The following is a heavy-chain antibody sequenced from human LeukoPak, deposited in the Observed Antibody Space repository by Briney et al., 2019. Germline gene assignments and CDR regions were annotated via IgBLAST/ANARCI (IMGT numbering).Heavy chain of an antibody. CDR3: ASASIAVAGTYYFDY. CDR2: IYHSGST. J-gene: IGHJ4*02. V-gene: IGHV4-4*02. Sequence: SETLSLTCAVSGGSISSINWWSWVRQPPGKGLEWSGEIYHSGSTNYNPSLKSRVTISVDKSKNQFSLKLSSVTAADTAVYSCASASIAVAGTYYFDYWGQGTLVTVSS. CDR1: GGSISSINW. D-gene: IGHD6-19*01.